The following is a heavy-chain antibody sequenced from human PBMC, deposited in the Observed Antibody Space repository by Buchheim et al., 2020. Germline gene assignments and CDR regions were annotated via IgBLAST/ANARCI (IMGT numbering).Heavy chain of an antibody. J-gene: IGHJ4*02. CDR3: ARDATLGYYDFWRGYSGAYYFDY. D-gene: IGHD3-3*01. CDR1: GFTFSSYW. Sequence: EVQLVESGGGLVQPGGSLRLSCAASGFTFSSYWMHWVRQAPGKGLVWVSRINSDGSSTSYADSVKGRFTISRDNAMNTLYLQMNSLRAEDTAVYYCARDATLGYYDFWRGYSGAYYFDYWGQGTL. CDR2: INSDGSST. V-gene: IGHV3-74*01.